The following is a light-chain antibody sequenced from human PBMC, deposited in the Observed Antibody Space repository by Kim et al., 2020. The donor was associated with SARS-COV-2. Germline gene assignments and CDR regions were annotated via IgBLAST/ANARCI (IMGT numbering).Light chain of an antibody. CDR3: QQLNSYPLT. V-gene: IGKV1-9*01. J-gene: IGKJ4*01. CDR1: EGISMY. CDR2: AAS. Sequence: ASVGDRVTFPCRASEGISMYLALYQQKPGKAPKLLIYAASTLQSGVPSRFSGSGSGTDFTRTIISLQPEDFATYYCQQLNSYPLTFGGGTKVDIK.